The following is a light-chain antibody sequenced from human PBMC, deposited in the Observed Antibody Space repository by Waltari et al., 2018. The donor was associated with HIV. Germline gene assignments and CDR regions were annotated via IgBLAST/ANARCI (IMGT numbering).Light chain of an antibody. CDR1: RSVRRN. CDR3: QQYDNWPPYT. V-gene: IGKV3-15*01. CDR2: GAS. Sequence: EIVLTQSPATLSVSPGERATLSCRASRSVRRNLAWYQQKPGQAPRLLIYGASTRATGIPARLSGSGSGTEFTLTISSLQSEDFAVYYCQQYDNWPPYTFGQGTKLEIK. J-gene: IGKJ2*01.